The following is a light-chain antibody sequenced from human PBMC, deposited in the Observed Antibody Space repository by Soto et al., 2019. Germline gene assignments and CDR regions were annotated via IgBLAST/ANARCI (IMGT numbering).Light chain of an antibody. CDR1: SSDVGAYNY. V-gene: IGLV2-14*01. J-gene: IGLJ1*01. CDR2: DVS. Sequence: QSVLTQPASVSGSPGQSITISCTGTSSDVGAYNYDPWYQQYPGEAPKVIIYDVSHRPAGVYNRFSGSKSGNTASLTFSGLQTQDEADYFCSSYTTATTYVFGTGTKVTV. CDR3: SSYTTATTYV.